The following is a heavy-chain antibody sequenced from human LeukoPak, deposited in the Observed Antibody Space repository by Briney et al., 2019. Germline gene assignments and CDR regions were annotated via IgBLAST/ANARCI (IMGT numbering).Heavy chain of an antibody. V-gene: IGHV3-21*01. J-gene: IGHJ6*04. D-gene: IGHD2-15*01. CDR3: ARGCCGSCYLHHYYYYGMDV. Sequence: GSLRLSCAASGFTFSSYSMNWVRQAPGKGLEWVSSISSSSSYIYYADSVKGRFTISRDNAKNSLYLQMNSLRAEDTAVYYCARGCCGSCYLHHYYYYGMDVWGKGTTVTVSS. CDR1: GFTFSSYS. CDR2: ISSSSSYI.